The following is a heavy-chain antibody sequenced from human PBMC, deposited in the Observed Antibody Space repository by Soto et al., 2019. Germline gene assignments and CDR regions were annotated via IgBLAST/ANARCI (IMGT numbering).Heavy chain of an antibody. D-gene: IGHD4-17*01. V-gene: IGHV1-18*01. J-gene: IGHJ4*02. CDR1: GYTFITYG. CDR3: ARGGVYGGAFDY. Sequence: QVQLVQSGAEVKKPGASVKVSCKASGYTFITYGISWVRQAPGQGLEWMGRISAYNGNTYYAQKIQGRLTMTTDTSTSPAYMERRSLRSDDTAVYYFARGGVYGGAFDYWGQGTLVTVSS. CDR2: ISAYNGNT.